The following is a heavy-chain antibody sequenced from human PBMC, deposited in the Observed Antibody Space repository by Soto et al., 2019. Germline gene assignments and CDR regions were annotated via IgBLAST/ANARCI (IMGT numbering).Heavy chain of an antibody. V-gene: IGHV4-30-2*01. CDR3: ARGPYSNYPSWFDP. Sequence: QLQLQESGSGLVKPSQTLSLTCAVSGGSISSGGYSWSWIRQPPGKGLEWIGYIYHSGSTYYNPSLKRRVTISVDRSKNQFSLKLSSVPAADTAVYYCARGPYSNYPSWFDPWGQGTLVTVSS. D-gene: IGHD4-4*01. J-gene: IGHJ5*02. CDR2: IYHSGST. CDR1: GGSISSGGYS.